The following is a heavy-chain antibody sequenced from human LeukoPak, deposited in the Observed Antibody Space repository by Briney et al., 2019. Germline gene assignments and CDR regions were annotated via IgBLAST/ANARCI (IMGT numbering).Heavy chain of an antibody. V-gene: IGHV4-61*02. Sequence: SQTLSLTCTVSGGSISSGSYYWSWIRQPAGKGLEWIGRIYTSGSTNYNPSLKSRVTISVDTSKNQFSLKLSSVTAADTAVYYCAKGINAANYYDSSGLSFDYWGQGTLVTVSS. CDR2: IYTSGST. CDR1: GGSISSGSYY. CDR3: AKGINAANYYDSSGLSFDY. J-gene: IGHJ4*02. D-gene: IGHD3-22*01.